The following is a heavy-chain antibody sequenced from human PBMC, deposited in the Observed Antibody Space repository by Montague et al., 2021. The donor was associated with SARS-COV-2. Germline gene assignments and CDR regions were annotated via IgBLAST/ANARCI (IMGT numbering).Heavy chain of an antibody. V-gene: IGHV3-33*01. D-gene: IGHD1-26*01. Sequence: SLRLSCAASGFIFSSYGMHWVRQAPGKGLGWVAHIWYDGSNENYVDSVKGRFTISRDNFKNTLYLQMNSLRAEDTAIYYCARGSVGGYYFDYWGQGTLVTVSS. CDR1: GFIFSSYG. CDR3: ARGSVGGYYFDY. CDR2: IWYDGSNE. J-gene: IGHJ4*02.